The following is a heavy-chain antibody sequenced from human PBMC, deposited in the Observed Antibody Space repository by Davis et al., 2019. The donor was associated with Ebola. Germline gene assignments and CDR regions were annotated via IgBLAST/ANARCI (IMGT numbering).Heavy chain of an antibody. V-gene: IGHV3-53*01. CDR1: GFIVSDKY. CDR2: IYRDGRT. J-gene: IGHJ6*04. D-gene: IGHD6-19*01. Sequence: GESLKISCAASGFIVSDKYMSWVRQAPGKGLEWVSVIYRDGRTYYADSVKGRFTISRDNSKNTLYLQMNSLTVEDTAVYYCAKGGSGWPSDYSYGMGVWGKGTTVTVSS. CDR3: AKGGSGWPSDYSYGMGV.